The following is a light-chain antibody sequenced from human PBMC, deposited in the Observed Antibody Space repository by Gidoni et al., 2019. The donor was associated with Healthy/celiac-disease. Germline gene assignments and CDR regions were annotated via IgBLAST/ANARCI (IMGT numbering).Light chain of an antibody. CDR3: QSYDSSLSVSYV. CDR1: SSKIGAGYD. CDR2: GNS. J-gene: IGLJ1*01. V-gene: IGLV1-40*01. Sequence: QSVLTQPPSLSGAPGQSVTISCTGSSSKIGAGYDVHWYQQLPGTAPKLLIYGNSNRPSGVPDRFSGSKSGTSASLAITGLQAEDEADYYCQSYDSSLSVSYVFGTGTKVTVL.